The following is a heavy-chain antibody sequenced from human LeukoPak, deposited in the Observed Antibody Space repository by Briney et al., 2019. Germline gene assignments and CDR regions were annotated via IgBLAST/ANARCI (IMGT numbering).Heavy chain of an antibody. CDR3: TRTSFLWSGYYGPPDY. J-gene: IGHJ4*02. D-gene: IGHD3-3*01. Sequence: GGSPRHSCAASGFTFNNYGMNWVGQAQGKGLDWVGLIRSKAYGGTTEYAASVKGRFTISRDDSKSIAYLQMNSLKTEDTAVYYCTRTSFLWSGYYGPPDYWGQGTLVTVSS. CDR2: IRSKAYGGTT. CDR1: GFTFNNYG. V-gene: IGHV3-49*04.